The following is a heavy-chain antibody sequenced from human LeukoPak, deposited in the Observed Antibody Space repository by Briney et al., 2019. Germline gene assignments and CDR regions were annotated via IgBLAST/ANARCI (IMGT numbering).Heavy chain of an antibody. V-gene: IGHV3-30*18. CDR3: AKHRGYSYGSLGMDV. CDR2: ISYDGSNK. Sequence: GGSLRLSCAASGFTFSSYGMHWVRQAPGKGLEWVAVISYDGSNKYYADSVKGRFTISRNNSKNTLYLQMNSLRAEDTAVYYCAKHRGYSYGSLGMDVWGQGTTVTVSS. J-gene: IGHJ6*02. CDR1: GFTFSSYG. D-gene: IGHD5-18*01.